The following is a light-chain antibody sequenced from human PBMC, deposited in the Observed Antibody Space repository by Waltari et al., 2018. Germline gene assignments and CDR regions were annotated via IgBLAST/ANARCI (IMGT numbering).Light chain of an antibody. CDR1: SSDIGVYNY. CDR2: DVS. CDR3: NSYTRKTASVV. J-gene: IGLJ3*02. V-gene: IGLV2-14*01. Sequence: QSALTQPASVPGSPGQSITISCFGTSSDIGVYNYVSWYQQYPGKAPKLMIYDVSKRPSGVSDRFSGSKSDNTASLTISGLRAEDEADYYCNSYTRKTASVVFGGGTKLTVL.